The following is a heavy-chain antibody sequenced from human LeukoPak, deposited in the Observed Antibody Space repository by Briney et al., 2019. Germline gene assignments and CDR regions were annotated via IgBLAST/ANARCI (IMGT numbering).Heavy chain of an antibody. Sequence: SETMYFTCTVSGGSISRYYWGWIRQPPVLVLDWFGNIYYSGSTNYNPSLKSRVTISVDLSKNQFSLKLSSVNAADTAVYYCARHDMDVAGAGLDYFDYWGQGTLVTVSS. V-gene: IGHV4-59*08. CDR2: IYYSGST. D-gene: IGHD1-26*01. J-gene: IGHJ4*02. CDR3: ARHDMDVAGAGLDYFDY. CDR1: GGSISRYY.